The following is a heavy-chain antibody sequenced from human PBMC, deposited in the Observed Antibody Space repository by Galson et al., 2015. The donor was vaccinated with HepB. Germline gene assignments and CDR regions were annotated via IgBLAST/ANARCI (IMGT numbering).Heavy chain of an antibody. D-gene: IGHD3-22*01. V-gene: IGHV1-69*13. CDR2: IIPIFGTA. Sequence: SVKVSCKASGGTFSSYAISWVRQAPGQGLEWMGGIIPIFGTANYAQKFQGRVTITADESTSTAYMELSSLRSEDTAVYYCARDRSSKKYYYDSSGPSTSWFDPWGQGTLVTVSS. CDR3: ARDRSSKKYYYDSSGPSTSWFDP. J-gene: IGHJ5*02. CDR1: GGTFSSYA.